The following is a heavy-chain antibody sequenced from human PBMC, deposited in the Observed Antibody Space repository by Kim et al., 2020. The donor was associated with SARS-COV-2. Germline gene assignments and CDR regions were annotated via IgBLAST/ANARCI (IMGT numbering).Heavy chain of an antibody. V-gene: IGHV1-8*01. D-gene: IGHD2-2*02. J-gene: IGHJ4*02. CDR2: MNPNSGNT. CDR1: GYTFTSYD. CDR3: ARVKGYCSSTSCYSPTGVGY. Sequence: ASVKVSCKASGYTFTSYDINWVRQATGQGLEWMGWMNPNSGNTGYAQKFQGRVTMTRNTSISTAYMELSSLRSEDTAVYYCARVKGYCSSTSCYSPTGVGYWGQGTLVTVSS.